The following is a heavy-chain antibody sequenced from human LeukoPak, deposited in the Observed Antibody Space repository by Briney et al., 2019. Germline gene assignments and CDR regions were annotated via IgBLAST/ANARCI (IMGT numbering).Heavy chain of an antibody. CDR2: ISAYDGNT. CDR1: GYTFTSYG. CDR3: ARSSSVTIPGYYFDY. J-gene: IGHJ4*02. Sequence: ASVKVSCKASGYTFTSYGISWVRQAPGQGLEWMGWISAYDGNTNYAQKLQGRVTMTTDTSTSTAYMELRSLRSDDTAVYYCARSSSVTIPGYYFDYWGQGTLVTVSS. D-gene: IGHD2-21*01. V-gene: IGHV1-18*01.